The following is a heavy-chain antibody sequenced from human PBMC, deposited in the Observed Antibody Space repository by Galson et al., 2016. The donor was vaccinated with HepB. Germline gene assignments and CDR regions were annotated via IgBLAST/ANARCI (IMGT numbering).Heavy chain of an antibody. J-gene: IGHJ4*02. CDR3: LKNGYYSLDH. Sequence: SETLSLTCSVSGDSISSYYWSWVRQPPGKGLEWIGETYHSGSTNYNPSLKSRVTISADKSNNQLSLKLTSVTAADTAVYYCLKNGYYSLDHWGQGALVTVSS. CDR1: GDSISSYY. CDR2: TYHSGST. D-gene: IGHD3-3*01. V-gene: IGHV4-4*02.